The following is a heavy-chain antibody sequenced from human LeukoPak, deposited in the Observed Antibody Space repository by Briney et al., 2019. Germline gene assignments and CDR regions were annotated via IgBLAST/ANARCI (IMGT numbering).Heavy chain of an antibody. J-gene: IGHJ4*02. CDR2: MNPNSGNT. D-gene: IGHD2-15*01. V-gene: IGHV1-8*01. CDR1: GYTFTSYD. Sequence: GASVKVSCKASGYTFTSYDINWVRQATGQGLEWMGWMNPNSGNTGYAQKFQGRVTMTRNTSISTAYMELSSLRSEDTAVYYCASEGRACSDGSCGSGGYWGQGTLVTVSS. CDR3: ASEGRACSDGSCGSGGY.